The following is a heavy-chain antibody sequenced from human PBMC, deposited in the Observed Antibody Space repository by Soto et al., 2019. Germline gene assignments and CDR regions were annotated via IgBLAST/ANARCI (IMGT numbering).Heavy chain of an antibody. D-gene: IGHD3-10*01. CDR1: GGSISSSSYY. J-gene: IGHJ6*02. CDR2: IYYSGST. CDR3: GITMVRGVITRYYYYGMDV. Sequence: TSETLSLTFTVSGGSISSSSYYWGWIRQPPGKGLEWIGSIYYSGSTYYNPSLKSRVTISVDTSKNQFSLKLSSVTAADTAVYYCGITMVRGVITRYYYYGMDVWGQGTTVTVSS. V-gene: IGHV4-39*01.